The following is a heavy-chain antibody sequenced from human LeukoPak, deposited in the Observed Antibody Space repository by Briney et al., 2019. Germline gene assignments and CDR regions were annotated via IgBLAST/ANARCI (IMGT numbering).Heavy chain of an antibody. CDR1: GFIFSNYN. Sequence: GSPRLSCAASGFIFSNYNMNWVRQTPGKGLEWLSYISSSSGTIYYADSVKGRFTISGDNAKNSLYLQMNSLRAEDTAVYYCARALGYSYGYAVDYWGQGTLVTVSS. CDR3: ARALGYSYGYAVDY. V-gene: IGHV3-48*01. CDR2: ISSSSGTI. D-gene: IGHD5-18*01. J-gene: IGHJ4*02.